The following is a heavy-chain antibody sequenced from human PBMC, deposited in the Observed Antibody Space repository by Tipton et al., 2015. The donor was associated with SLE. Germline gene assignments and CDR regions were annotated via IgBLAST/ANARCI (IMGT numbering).Heavy chain of an antibody. CDR3: ARDTLGGLDY. CDR1: GGSITTRSYY. Sequence: TLSLTCIASGGSITTRSYYWGWIRQPPGKGLEWIASISYSGATYYNPSLKSRVTISVDTSKNQFSLKMSSVTAADTAVYYCARDTLGGLDYWGQGTLVTVSS. CDR2: ISYSGAT. D-gene: IGHD1-26*01. J-gene: IGHJ4*02. V-gene: IGHV4-39*02.